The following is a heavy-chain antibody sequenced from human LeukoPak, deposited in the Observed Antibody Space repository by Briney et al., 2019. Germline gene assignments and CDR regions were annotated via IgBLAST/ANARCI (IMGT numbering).Heavy chain of an antibody. V-gene: IGHV3-30*04. CDR1: GFTFSSYA. D-gene: IGHD2-15*01. J-gene: IGHJ4*02. CDR2: ISYDGSNK. Sequence: GGSLRLSCAASGFTFSSYAMYWVCQAPGKGLEWVAVISYDGSNKYYADSVKGRFTISRDNSKNTLYLQMNSLRAEDTAVYYCARDGGQALDYWGQGTLVTVSS. CDR3: ARDGGQALDY.